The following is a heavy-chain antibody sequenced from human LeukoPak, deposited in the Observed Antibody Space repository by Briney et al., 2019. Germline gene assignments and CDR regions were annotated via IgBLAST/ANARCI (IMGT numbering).Heavy chain of an antibody. Sequence: SETLSFTCTVSGGSISSYYWSWIRQPAGKGLEWIGRIYASGNTNYNPSLKSRVTMSVDTSKNQFSLKLSSMTAADTAVYYCASYSGSNAYYVYWGQGTLVTVSS. V-gene: IGHV4-4*07. J-gene: IGHJ4*02. CDR2: IYASGNT. CDR3: ASYSGSNAYYVY. CDR1: GGSISSYY. D-gene: IGHD1-26*01.